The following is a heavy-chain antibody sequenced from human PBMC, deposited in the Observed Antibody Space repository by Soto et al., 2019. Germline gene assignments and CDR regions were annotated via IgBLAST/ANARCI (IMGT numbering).Heavy chain of an antibody. CDR2: IWYDGSNK. Sequence: GGSLRLSCAASGFTFSGYAMHWVRQAPGKGLEWVAVIWYDGSNKYYADSVKGRFTISRDHSKNTLYLQMNSLRAEDTAVYYCARDLRIAAVFMDVWGQGTTVTVSS. D-gene: IGHD6-13*01. V-gene: IGHV3-33*08. J-gene: IGHJ6*02. CDR1: GFTFSGYA. CDR3: ARDLRIAAVFMDV.